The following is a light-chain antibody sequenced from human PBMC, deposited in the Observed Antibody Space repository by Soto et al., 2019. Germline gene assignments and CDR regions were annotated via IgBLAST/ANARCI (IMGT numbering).Light chain of an antibody. CDR2: EVS. J-gene: IGLJ1*01. CDR3: SSYTSSSTYV. CDR1: SSDVGSYNR. V-gene: IGLV2-18*02. Sequence: LTQPPSVSGSPGQSVAISCTGTSSDVGSYNRVSWYQQPPGTAPKVMIYEVSNRPSGVPDRFSGSKPGNTASLTISGLQAEDEADYYCSSYTSSSTYVFGTGTKVTVL.